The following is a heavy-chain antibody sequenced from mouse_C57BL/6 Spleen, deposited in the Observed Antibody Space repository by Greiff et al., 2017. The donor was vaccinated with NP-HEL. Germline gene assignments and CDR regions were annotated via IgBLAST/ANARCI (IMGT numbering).Heavy chain of an antibody. CDR1: GYTFTSYW. CDR3: ARYSSYWYFDV. J-gene: IGHJ1*03. V-gene: IGHV1-50*01. D-gene: IGHD2-5*01. CDR2: IDPSDSYT. Sequence: QVQLQQPGAELVKPGASVKLSCKASGYTFTSYWMQWVKQRPGQGLEWIGEIDPSDSYTNYNQKFKGKATLTVDTSSSTAYMQLSSLTSEDSAVYYCARYSSYWYFDVWGTGTTVTVSS.